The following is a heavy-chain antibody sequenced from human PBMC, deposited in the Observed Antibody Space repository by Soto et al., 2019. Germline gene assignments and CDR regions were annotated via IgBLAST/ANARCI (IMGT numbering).Heavy chain of an antibody. V-gene: IGHV4-34*01. J-gene: IGHJ5*02. CDR1: GGSFSGYY. CDR2: INHSGST. Sequence: QVQLQQWGAGLLKPSETLSLTCAVYGGSFSGYYWSWIRQPPGKGLEWIGEINHSGSTNYNPSLKSQVTISVDTSKNQFYLKLSSVTAADTAVYYCARGGVVLLWLGELVGWFDPWGQGTLVTVSS. D-gene: IGHD3-10*01. CDR3: ARGGVVLLWLGELVGWFDP.